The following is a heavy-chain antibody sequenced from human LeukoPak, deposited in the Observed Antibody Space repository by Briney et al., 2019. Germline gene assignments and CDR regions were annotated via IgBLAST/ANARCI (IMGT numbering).Heavy chain of an antibody. D-gene: IGHD2-15*01. CDR3: AKDRGGGNLDFDY. J-gene: IGHJ4*02. CDR2: ISGSGGRT. Sequence: GSLRLSCAASGFTFSSYAMTWVRQAPGKGLEWVSVISGSGGRTYYADSVKGRSTISRDNSKNTLYLQMSSLRAEDTAVYCCAKDRGGGNLDFDYWGQGTLVTVSS. V-gene: IGHV3-23*01. CDR1: GFTFSSYA.